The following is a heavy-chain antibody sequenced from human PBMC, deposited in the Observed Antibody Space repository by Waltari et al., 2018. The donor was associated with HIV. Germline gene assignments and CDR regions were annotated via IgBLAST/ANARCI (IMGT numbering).Heavy chain of an antibody. J-gene: IGHJ4*02. D-gene: IGHD3-3*01. Sequence: QVQLVQSGAEGKKPGASVKVPCTASGYTFPRYAVTWVRQAPGPGLKWLGWISAFSSNTKYAREVQGRATMTTDTSTNTAYMELESLTSDDTAIFYCARTTIFGVDTYYFDYWGQGTLVTVSS. CDR2: ISAFSSNT. CDR3: ARTTIFGVDTYYFDY. V-gene: IGHV1-18*01. CDR1: GYTFPRYA.